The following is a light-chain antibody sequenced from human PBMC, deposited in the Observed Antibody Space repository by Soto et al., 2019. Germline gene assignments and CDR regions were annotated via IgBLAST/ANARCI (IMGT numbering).Light chain of an antibody. CDR2: DAS. CDR3: QQYKSYSAHGLT. CDR1: QPIFTS. V-gene: IGKV1-5*01. Sequence: DIQMAQSPSALFASIGDRVSVTCRASQPIFTSLAWYQQKPGKAPKLLIYDASVLQTGVPSRFSGFSSGTDFTLTISGLQPDDFATYFCQQYKSYSAHGLTFGEGTKVGIK. J-gene: IGKJ4*01.